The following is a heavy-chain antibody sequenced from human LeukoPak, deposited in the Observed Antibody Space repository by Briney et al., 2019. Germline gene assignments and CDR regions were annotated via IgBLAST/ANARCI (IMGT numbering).Heavy chain of an antibody. Sequence: VAAVKVSFKSSGHTFSSYDINWVRQATGQGLEWVGWMNPNSGNAGYAQKFQGRVTMTKNTSINTAYMELSSMRSEDTAVYYCARGRYYDFWSGYYGTKTFDYWGQGTLVTVSS. J-gene: IGHJ4*02. D-gene: IGHD3-3*01. V-gene: IGHV1-8*01. CDR1: GHTFSSYD. CDR3: ARGRYYDFWSGYYGTKTFDY. CDR2: MNPNSGNA.